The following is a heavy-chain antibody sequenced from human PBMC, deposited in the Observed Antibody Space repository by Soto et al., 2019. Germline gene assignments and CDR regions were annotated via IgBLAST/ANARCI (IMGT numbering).Heavy chain of an antibody. CDR1: GYTFTSYA. CDR3: ARVVGATRSWYFDL. D-gene: IGHD1-26*01. V-gene: IGHV1-3*01. CDR2: INAGNGNT. Sequence: GASVKVSCKASGYTFTSYAMHWVRQAPGQRLEWMGWINAGNGNTKYSQKFQGRVTITRDTSASTAYMELSSLRSEDTAVYYCARVVGATRSWYFDLWGRGTLVTVSS. J-gene: IGHJ2*01.